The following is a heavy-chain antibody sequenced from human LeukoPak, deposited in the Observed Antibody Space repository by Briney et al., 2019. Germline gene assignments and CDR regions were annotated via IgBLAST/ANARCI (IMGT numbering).Heavy chain of an antibody. J-gene: IGHJ6*03. CDR1: GGSISNYY. CDR2: TYYSGST. CDR3: ARETSQKGAHYMDV. Sequence: SETLSLTCTVSGGSISNYYWSWIRQPPGKGLEWIGYTYYSGSTNYNPSLKSRVTISVDTSKNQFSLKLTSVTAADTAVYYCARETSQKGAHYMDVWGKGATVTISS. V-gene: IGHV4-59*01. D-gene: IGHD3-16*01.